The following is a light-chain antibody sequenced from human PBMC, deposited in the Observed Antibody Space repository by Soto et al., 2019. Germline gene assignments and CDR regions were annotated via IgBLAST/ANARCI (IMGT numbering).Light chain of an antibody. J-gene: IGKJ1*01. Sequence: EIVMTQSPAILSVSPGERATLSCRASQSVSSNLAWYQQKPGQAPRLHIFGASTRATGTPARFSGSGSGTEFTLAISSLQSEDFAVYYCQQYNNWPPGTFGQGTKVEIK. V-gene: IGKV3-15*01. CDR1: QSVSSN. CDR3: QQYNNWPPGT. CDR2: GAS.